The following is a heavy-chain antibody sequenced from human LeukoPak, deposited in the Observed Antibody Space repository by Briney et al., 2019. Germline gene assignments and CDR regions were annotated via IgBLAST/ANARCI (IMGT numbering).Heavy chain of an antibody. CDR2: ITGSSSYI. J-gene: IGHJ6*04. V-gene: IGHV3-21*01. D-gene: IGHD3-10*02. CDR3: AELGITMIGGV. Sequence: GGSLRLSCAASGFTFSSYSMNWVRQAPGKGLEWVSSITGSSSYIYYADSVKGRFTISRDNAKKSLYLQMNSLRAEDTAVYYCAELGITMIGGVWGKGTTVTISS. CDR1: GFTFSSYS.